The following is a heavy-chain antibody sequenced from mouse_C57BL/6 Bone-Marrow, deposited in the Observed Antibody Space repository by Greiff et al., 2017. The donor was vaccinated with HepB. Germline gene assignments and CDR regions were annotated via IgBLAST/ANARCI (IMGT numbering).Heavy chain of an antibody. V-gene: IGHV1-64*01. D-gene: IGHD1-3*01. CDR1: GYTFTSYW. Sequence: QVQLQQPGAELVKPGASVKLSCKASGYTFTSYWMHWVKQRPGQGLEWIGMIHPNSGSTNYNEKFKSKATLTVDKSSSTAYMQLSSLTSEDSAVYYCARTKPLYYYAMDYWGQGTSVTVSS. J-gene: IGHJ4*01. CDR3: ARTKPLYYYAMDY. CDR2: IHPNSGST.